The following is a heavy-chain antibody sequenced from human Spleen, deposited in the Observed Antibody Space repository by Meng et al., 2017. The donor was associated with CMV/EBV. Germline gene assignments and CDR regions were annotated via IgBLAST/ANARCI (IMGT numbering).Heavy chain of an antibody. J-gene: IGHJ4*02. CDR3: ARVEDRFGEVLRFDY. CDR2: IHYGGST. Sequence: GGSISTGGYYWSWIRQHPGKGLEWIGSIHYGGSTFYHPSLKSRVTISVDTSKNQFSLKLTSVTAADTAVYYCARVEDRFGEVLRFDYWGQGTLVTVSS. D-gene: IGHD3-10*01. V-gene: IGHV4-31*02. CDR1: GGSISTGGYY.